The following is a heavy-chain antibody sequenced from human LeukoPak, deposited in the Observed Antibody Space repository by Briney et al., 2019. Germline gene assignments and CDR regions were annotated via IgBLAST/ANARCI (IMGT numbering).Heavy chain of an antibody. V-gene: IGHV4-34*01. CDR1: GGSFSTYY. Sequence: SETLSLTCAVYGGSFSTYYWSWIRQPPGKALEWIGEINHTGSTNYNPSLKSRVTISVDTSKNQFSLKLSSVTAADTAMYYCARGLGPAANPNWFDPWGQGTLVTVSS. J-gene: IGHJ5*02. CDR3: ARGLGPAANPNWFDP. D-gene: IGHD2-2*01. CDR2: INHTGST.